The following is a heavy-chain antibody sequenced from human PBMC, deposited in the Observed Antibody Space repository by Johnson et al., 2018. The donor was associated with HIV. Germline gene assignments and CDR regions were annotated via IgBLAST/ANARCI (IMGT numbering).Heavy chain of an antibody. CDR2: ISSNGGST. CDR3: ARRAHDAFDI. CDR1: GFTFSSYW. V-gene: IGHV3-64*01. Sequence: VQLVESGGGLVQPGGSLRLSCAASGFTFSSYWMHWVRQAPGKGLEYVSAISSNGGSTYYANSVKGRFTISRDNSKNTLYLQMGSLRAEDMAVYYCARRAHDAFDIWGQGTMVIVSS. J-gene: IGHJ3*02.